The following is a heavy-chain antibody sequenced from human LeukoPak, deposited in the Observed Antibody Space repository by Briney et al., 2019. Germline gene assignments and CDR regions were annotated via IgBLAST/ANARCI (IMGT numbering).Heavy chain of an antibody. CDR2: ISHDGDT. CDR1: GFSLSSNG. Sequence: GGSLRLSCAASGFSLSSNGMHWVRQVTGKGLEWVSSISHDGDTYYSASVKGRFTISRENAENSLYLQMDSLTAGDTAVYYCARETPVARGAFYGMDVWGQGTPVTVSS. CDR3: ARETPVARGAFYGMDV. V-gene: IGHV3-13*01. J-gene: IGHJ6*02. D-gene: IGHD3-10*01.